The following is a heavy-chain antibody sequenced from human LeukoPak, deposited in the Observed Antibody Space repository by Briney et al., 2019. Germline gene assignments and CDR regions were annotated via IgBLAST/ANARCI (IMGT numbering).Heavy chain of an antibody. J-gene: IGHJ4*02. CDR3: ARQVGFIAAPTSGGYYFDY. V-gene: IGHV4-39*01. CDR2: IYYSGST. Sequence: SETLSLTCTVSGGSISSSSYYWGWIRQPPGKGLEWIGSIYYSGSTYYNPSLKSRVTISVDTSKNQFSLKLSSVTAADTAVYYCARQVGFIAAPTSGGYYFDYWGQGTLVTVSS. D-gene: IGHD6-13*01. CDR1: GGSISSSSYY.